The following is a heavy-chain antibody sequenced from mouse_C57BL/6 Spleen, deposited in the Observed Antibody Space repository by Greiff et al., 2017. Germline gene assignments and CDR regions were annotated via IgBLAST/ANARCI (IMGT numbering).Heavy chain of an antibody. J-gene: IGHJ4*01. CDR3: ARSGTTVVERYYYAMDY. V-gene: IGHV1-81*01. D-gene: IGHD1-1*01. CDR2: IYPRSGNT. Sequence: QVQLQQSGAELARPGASVKLSCKASGYTFTSYGISWVTQSTGQGLEWIGEIYPRSGNTYYNEKFKGKATLTADKSSSTAYMELRSLTSEDSAVYFCARSGTTVVERYYYAMDYWGQGTSVTVSS. CDR1: GYTFTSYG.